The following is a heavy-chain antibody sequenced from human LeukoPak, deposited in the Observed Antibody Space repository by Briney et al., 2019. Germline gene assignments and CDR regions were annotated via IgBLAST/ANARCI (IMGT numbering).Heavy chain of an antibody. J-gene: IGHJ3*02. CDR2: ISGSGGST. D-gene: IGHD1-26*01. Sequence: GGSLRLSCAASGFTFSSYAMSWVRQAPGKGLEWVSAISGSGGSTYYADSVKGRFTISRDNSKNTLYLQMNSLRAEDTAVYYCASPGRVGAPRLSASDIWGQGTMVTVSS. CDR3: ASPGRVGAPRLSASDI. CDR1: GFTFSSYA. V-gene: IGHV3-23*01.